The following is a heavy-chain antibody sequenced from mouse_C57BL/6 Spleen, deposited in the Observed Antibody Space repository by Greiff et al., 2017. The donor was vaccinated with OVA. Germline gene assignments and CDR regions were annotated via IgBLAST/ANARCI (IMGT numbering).Heavy chain of an antibody. J-gene: IGHJ2*01. V-gene: IGHV1-4*01. CDR1: GYTFTSYT. D-gene: IGHD1-1*01. CDR2: INPSSGYT. Sequence: VKLMESGAELARPGASVKMSCKASGYTFTSYTMHWVKQRPGQGLEWIGYINPSSGYTKYNQKFKDKATLTADKSSSTAYMQLSSLTSEDSAVYYCARWDTTVVDYWGQGTTLTVSS. CDR3: ARWDTTVVDY.